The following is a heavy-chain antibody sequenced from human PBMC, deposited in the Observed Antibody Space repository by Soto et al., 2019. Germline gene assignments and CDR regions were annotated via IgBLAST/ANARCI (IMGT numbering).Heavy chain of an antibody. Sequence: SETLSLTCTVSGGYISTGSYSWGWIRQPPGKGLEWIGSLSYNGNIYYSPSLKSRVTISVDTSKNQFSLNLRSVTAADTAVYYCARSQIHLGELSRWGQGTLVTVSS. J-gene: IGHJ4*02. D-gene: IGHD3-16*02. V-gene: IGHV4-39*01. CDR1: GGYISTGSYS. CDR3: ARSQIHLGELSR. CDR2: LSYNGNI.